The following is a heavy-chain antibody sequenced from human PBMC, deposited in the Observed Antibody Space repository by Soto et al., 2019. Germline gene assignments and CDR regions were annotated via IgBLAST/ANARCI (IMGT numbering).Heavy chain of an antibody. Sequence: ASVKVSCKASGYTFTGYYMHWVRQAPGQGLEWMGWINPNSGGTNYAQNFQGRVTMTRDTSISTAYMELSRLRSDDTAMFYFASRHGYYYDSSGYKAFDIWGQGTMVTVSS. J-gene: IGHJ3*02. CDR1: GYTFTGYY. V-gene: IGHV1-2*02. CDR2: INPNSGGT. D-gene: IGHD3-22*01. CDR3: ASRHGYYYDSSGYKAFDI.